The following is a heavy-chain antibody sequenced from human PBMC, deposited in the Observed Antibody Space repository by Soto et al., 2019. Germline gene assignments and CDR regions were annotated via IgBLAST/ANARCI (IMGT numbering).Heavy chain of an antibody. D-gene: IGHD6-13*01. Sequence: PGGSLRLSCSASGFTFSDYFMAWIRQAPGKGLEWLSYISHTGSVTYYADSVKGRFSISRDNATNSLYLQMNSLRAEDTAVYYCARTPRPVIAAGSYDSWGQGTLLTVSS. CDR3: ARTPRPVIAAGSYDS. CDR2: ISHTGSVT. V-gene: IGHV3-11*01. CDR1: GFTFSDYF. J-gene: IGHJ4*02.